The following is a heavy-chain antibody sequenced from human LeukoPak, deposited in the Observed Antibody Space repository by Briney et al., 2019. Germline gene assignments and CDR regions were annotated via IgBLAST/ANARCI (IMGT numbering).Heavy chain of an antibody. CDR1: GGSISSHY. CDR2: IYYSGST. D-gene: IGHD4-23*01. V-gene: IGHV4-59*11. J-gene: IGHJ5*02. Sequence: SETLSLTCTVSGGSISSHYWSWIRQPPGKGLERIGYIYYSGSTYYNPSLKSRVTISVDTSKNHFSLKLSSVTAADTAVYYCASYGGNSVGNWFDPWGQGTLVTVSS. CDR3: ASYGGNSVGNWFDP.